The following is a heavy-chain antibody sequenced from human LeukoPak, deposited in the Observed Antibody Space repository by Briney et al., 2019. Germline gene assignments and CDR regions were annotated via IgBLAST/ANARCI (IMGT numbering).Heavy chain of an antibody. CDR1: GYTFTSYD. CDR2: MNPNSGNT. CDR3: ARVGGIVGATHGFDY. V-gene: IGHV1-8*01. Sequence: GASVKVSCKASGYTFTSYDINWVRQATGQGLEWMGWMNPNSGNTGYAQKFQGRVTMTRDTSTSTVYMELSSLRSEDTAVYYCARVGGIVGATHGFDYWGQGTLVTVSS. J-gene: IGHJ4*02. D-gene: IGHD1-26*01.